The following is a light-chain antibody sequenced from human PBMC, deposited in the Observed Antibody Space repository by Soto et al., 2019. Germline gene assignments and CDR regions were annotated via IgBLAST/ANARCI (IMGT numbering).Light chain of an antibody. CDR3: CSYEGRVF. CDR1: SSDVGVSRS. V-gene: IGLV2-11*01. Sequence: QSALTQPRSVSGSPGQSVTISCTGTSSDVGVSRSVSWYQQHPGKAPKLIISDVTKRPSGVPYRFSGSKSGNTASLTISGLRAADEADYYCCSYEGRVFFGTGTKLTVL. J-gene: IGLJ1*01. CDR2: DVT.